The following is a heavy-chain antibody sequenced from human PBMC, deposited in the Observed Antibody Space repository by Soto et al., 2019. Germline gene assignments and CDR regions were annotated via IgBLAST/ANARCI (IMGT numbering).Heavy chain of an antibody. Sequence: PWGALRLSCAASGFTFTSYALSWVRQAPGKGLEWVSVISGTGRSTYYAESVKGRFTISRDNSMNTLYLQMNSLRAEDTAVYYWAKAPSTITMGDYYFDSWGQRTPVTVSS. CDR2: ISGTGRST. D-gene: IGHD4-4*01. V-gene: IGHV3-23*01. J-gene: IGHJ4*02. CDR1: GFTFTSYA. CDR3: AKAPSTITMGDYYFDS.